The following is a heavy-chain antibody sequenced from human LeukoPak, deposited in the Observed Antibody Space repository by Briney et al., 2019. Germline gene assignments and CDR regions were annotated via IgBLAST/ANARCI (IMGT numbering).Heavy chain of an antibody. CDR3: AKDRGSYSSSPNWFDP. CDR2: IYSGGST. J-gene: IGHJ5*02. Sequence: GGSLRLSCAASGFIVSSNYMGWVRQAPGKGLEWVSVIYSGGSTFYADSVKGRFTISRDNSKNTLYLQMNSLRAEDTAVYYCAKDRGSYSSSPNWFDPWGQGTLVTVSS. CDR1: GFIVSSNY. D-gene: IGHD6-13*01. V-gene: IGHV3-53*01.